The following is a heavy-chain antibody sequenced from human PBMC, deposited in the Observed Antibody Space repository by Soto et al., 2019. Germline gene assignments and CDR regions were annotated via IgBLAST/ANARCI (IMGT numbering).Heavy chain of an antibody. CDR1: GGTFSSYA. D-gene: IGHD6-19*01. CDR3: ARDSFDSSGWYAVDY. J-gene: IGHJ4*02. CDR2: IIPIFGTA. Sequence: QVQLVQSGAEVKKPGSSVKVSCKASGGTFSSYAISWVRQAPGQGLEWMGGIIPIFGTANYAQKFQGRSTITADESTSTAYMELSSLRSEDTAVYYCARDSFDSSGWYAVDYWGQGTLVTVSS. V-gene: IGHV1-69*01.